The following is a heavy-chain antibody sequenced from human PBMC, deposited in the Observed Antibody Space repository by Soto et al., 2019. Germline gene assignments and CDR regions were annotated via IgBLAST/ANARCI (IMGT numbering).Heavy chain of an antibody. J-gene: IGHJ4*02. D-gene: IGHD6-19*01. CDR1: GFTFSSYG. CDR2: ISYDGSNK. V-gene: IGHV3-30*18. CDR3: AKPAGYSSGAFDY. Sequence: GGSLRLGCAASGFTFSSYGMHWVRQAPGKGLEWVAVISYDGSNKYYADSVKGRFTISRDNSKNTLYLQMNSLRAEDTAVYYCAKPAGYSSGAFDYWGQGTLVTVSS.